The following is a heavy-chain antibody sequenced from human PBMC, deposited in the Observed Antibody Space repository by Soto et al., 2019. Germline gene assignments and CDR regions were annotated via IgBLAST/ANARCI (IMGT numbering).Heavy chain of an antibody. J-gene: IGHJ3*02. V-gene: IGHV4-31*03. Sequence: TLSLTRPVAGCTIRNGGFFWSQVPQHPGKGLEWIGHVFYSGSTYYKPSLKSRDSISVDTSKNRFSLNLNSVTAADTAVYYCARDDYYDNTRKHRFDIWGQGTVVT. CDR2: VFYSGST. D-gene: IGHD3-22*01. CDR3: ARDDYYDNTRKHRFDI. CDR1: GCTIRNGGFF.